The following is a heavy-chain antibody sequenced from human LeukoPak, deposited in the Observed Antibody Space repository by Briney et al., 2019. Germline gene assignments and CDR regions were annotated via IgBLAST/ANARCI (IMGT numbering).Heavy chain of an antibody. V-gene: IGHV4-30-4*01. J-gene: IGHJ4*02. Sequence: SETLSLTCTVSGGSISSGDYYWSWIRQPPGKGLEWIGYIYYSGSTYYNPSLKSRVTMSVDTSKNQSSLKMSSVTAADTAVYYCASNYCAGSYHYFDYWGQGTLVTVSS. D-gene: IGHD3-10*01. CDR3: ASNYCAGSYHYFDY. CDR1: GGSISSGDYY. CDR2: IYYSGST.